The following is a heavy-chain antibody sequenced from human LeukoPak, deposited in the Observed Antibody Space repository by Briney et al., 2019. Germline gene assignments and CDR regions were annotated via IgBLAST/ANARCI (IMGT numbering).Heavy chain of an antibody. CDR2: IYYTGST. J-gene: IGHJ4*02. CDR1: GDSFRSYY. Sequence: SETLSLTCTVSGDSFRSYYWSWIRQPPGKGLEWIGYIYYTGSTNYNPSLKSRVTMFVDMSKNQFSLRLSSVTAADTAVYYCARHRAYSSSSPSDYWGQGTLVTVSS. V-gene: IGHV4-59*08. D-gene: IGHD6-6*01. CDR3: ARHRAYSSSSPSDY.